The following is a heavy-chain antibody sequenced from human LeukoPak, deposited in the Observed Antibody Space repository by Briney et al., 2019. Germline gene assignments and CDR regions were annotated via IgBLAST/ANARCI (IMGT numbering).Heavy chain of an antibody. CDR1: GGTFSSYA. CDR2: INPNSGGT. J-gene: IGHJ5*02. V-gene: IGHV1-2*02. CDR3: AGGGYSTPNWFDP. Sequence: ASVKVSCKASGGTFSSYAISWVRQAPGQGLEWMGWINPNSGGTNYAQKFQGRVTMTRDTSISTAYMELSRLRSDDTAVYYCAGGGYSTPNWFDPWGQGTLVTVSS. D-gene: IGHD4-11*01.